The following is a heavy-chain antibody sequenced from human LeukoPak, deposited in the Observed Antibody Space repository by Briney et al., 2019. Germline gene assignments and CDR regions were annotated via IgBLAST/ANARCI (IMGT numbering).Heavy chain of an antibody. Sequence: GGSLRLSCAASGFTFSSYSMSWVRQAPGKGLEWVSSISSSSSYIYYADSVKGRFTISRDNAKNSLYLQMNSLRAEDTAAYYCARVDSDDILTDYWSPNWFDPWGQGTLVTVSS. CDR1: GFTFSSYS. J-gene: IGHJ5*02. V-gene: IGHV3-21*01. CDR3: ARVDSDDILTDYWSPNWFDP. D-gene: IGHD3-9*01. CDR2: ISSSSSYI.